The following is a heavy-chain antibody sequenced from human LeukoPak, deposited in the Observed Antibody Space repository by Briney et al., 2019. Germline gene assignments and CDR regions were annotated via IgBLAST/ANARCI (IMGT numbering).Heavy chain of an antibody. CDR3: ARSIGYGPAVNWFDP. Sequence: ASVKVSCKASGYTFTSYGISWVRQAPGQGLEWMGWISAYNGNTNYAQKLQGRVTMTTDTSTSTAYMELRSLRSDDTAVYYCARSIGYGPAVNWFDPWGPGNLWTVSS. J-gene: IGHJ5*02. CDR1: GYTFTSYG. CDR2: ISAYNGNT. D-gene: IGHD6-19*01. V-gene: IGHV1-18*01.